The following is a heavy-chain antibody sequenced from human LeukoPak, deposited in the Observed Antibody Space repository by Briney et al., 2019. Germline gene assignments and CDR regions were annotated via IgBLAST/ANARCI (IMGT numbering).Heavy chain of an antibody. J-gene: IGHJ4*02. CDR2: ISDSGGST. V-gene: IGHV3-23*01. Sequence: AGGSLRLSCAASGFTFNSYAMSWVRQAPGKGLEWVSTISDSGGSTYYADSVKGRFTISRDNPKNTLYLQVNSLRAEDTALYYCAKDTVIQGVFDYWGQGTLVTVSS. CDR1: GFTFNSYA. D-gene: IGHD3-10*01. CDR3: AKDTVIQGVFDY.